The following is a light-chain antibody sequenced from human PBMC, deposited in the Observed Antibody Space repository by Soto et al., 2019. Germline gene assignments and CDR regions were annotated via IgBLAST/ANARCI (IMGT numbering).Light chain of an antibody. CDR2: DVN. CDR3: SSYTSSSTLAV. CDR1: NNDVGGDDY. V-gene: IGLV2-14*03. J-gene: IGLJ1*01. Sequence: QSVLTQPASVSGSPGQSITISCAGTNNDVGGDDYVSWYQHHPGKAPKLMIFDVNDRPSGVSNRFSGSKSGNTASLTISGLQAEDEADYYCSSYTSSSTLAVFGTGTKLTVL.